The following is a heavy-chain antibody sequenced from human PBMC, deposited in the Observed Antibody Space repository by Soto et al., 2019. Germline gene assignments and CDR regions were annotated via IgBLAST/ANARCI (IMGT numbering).Heavy chain of an antibody. V-gene: IGHV4-31*11. CDR1: GGSFANYY. J-gene: IGHJ3*02. CDR3: AREGSSGYYGPHAFDI. CDR2: TYYSGST. Sequence: SETLSLTCAVYGGSFANYYWNWIRQHPGKGLEWIGYTYYSGSTYYNPSLKSRVTISVDTSKNQFSLKLSSVTAADTAVYYCAREGSSGYYGPHAFDIWGQGTMVTVSS. D-gene: IGHD3-22*01.